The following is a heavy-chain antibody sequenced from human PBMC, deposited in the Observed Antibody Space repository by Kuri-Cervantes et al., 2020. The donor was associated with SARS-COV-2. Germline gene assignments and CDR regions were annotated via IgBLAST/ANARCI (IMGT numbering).Heavy chain of an antibody. CDR3: AREGTSSPWDY. V-gene: IGHV3-30*03. J-gene: IGHJ4*02. D-gene: IGHD3/OR15-3a*01. Sequence: GESLKISCAASGFTFSSYSMNWVRQAPGKGLEWVAVISYDGSDKYFADSVKGRFTISRDNAKNTLYLQMDSLRAEDTAVYYCAREGTSSPWDYWGQGTLVTVSS. CDR1: GFTFSSYS. CDR2: ISYDGSDK.